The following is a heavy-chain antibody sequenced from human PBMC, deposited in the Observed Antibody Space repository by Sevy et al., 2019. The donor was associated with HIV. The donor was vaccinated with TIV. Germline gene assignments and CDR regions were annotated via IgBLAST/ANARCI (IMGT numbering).Heavy chain of an antibody. CDR2: ISGSGGST. V-gene: IGHV3-23*01. D-gene: IGHD3-22*01. Sequence: GGSLRLSCAASGFTFSSYAMSWVRQAPGKGLEWVSAISGSGGSTYYADSVKGRFTISRDNSKNTLYLQMNSLRAEDTAVYYCAKDGHYDSSGYACWFDPWGQGTLVTVPS. CDR1: GFTFSSYA. J-gene: IGHJ5*02. CDR3: AKDGHYDSSGYACWFDP.